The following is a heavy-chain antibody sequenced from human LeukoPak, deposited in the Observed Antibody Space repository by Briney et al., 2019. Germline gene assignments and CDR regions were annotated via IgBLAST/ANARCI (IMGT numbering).Heavy chain of an antibody. V-gene: IGHV3-7*01. CDR1: GFTFSNYW. J-gene: IGHJ5*02. Sequence: GGSLRLSCAASGFTFSNYWMTWVRQTPGKVLEWVANIKQNGSAKYYVDSVKGRFTISRDNAKNSMYLQMNSLRVEDTAVYYCAKIRSSFSGRWGFDPWGQGTLVTVSS. D-gene: IGHD4-23*01. CDR2: IKQNGSAK. CDR3: AKIRSSFSGRWGFDP.